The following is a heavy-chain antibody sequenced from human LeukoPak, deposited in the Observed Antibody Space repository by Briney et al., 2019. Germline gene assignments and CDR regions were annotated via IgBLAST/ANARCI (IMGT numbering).Heavy chain of an antibody. J-gene: IGHJ4*02. CDR1: GFTFSSYG. D-gene: IGHD1-26*01. CDR3: AKGSGSLGD. CDR2: IWYDGSNK. Sequence: PGGPLRLSCAASGFTFSSYGMHWVRQAPGKGLEWVAVIWYDGSNKYYADSVKGRFTISRDNSKNTLYLQMNSLRAEDTAVYYCAKGSGSLGDWGQGTLVTVSS. V-gene: IGHV3-33*06.